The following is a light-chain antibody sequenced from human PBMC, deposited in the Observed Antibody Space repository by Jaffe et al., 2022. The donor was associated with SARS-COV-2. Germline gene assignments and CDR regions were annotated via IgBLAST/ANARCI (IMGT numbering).Light chain of an antibody. CDR1: QSVTTDY. CDR3: HQYGTSPYS. Sequence: EIVLTQSPGTLSLSPGERATLSCRASQSVTTDYLAWYQHKPGQAPRLLIYGASTRATGIPDRFSGSGSGTDFTLTISRLEPEDFAVYYCHQYGTSPYSFGQGTKLEI. CDR2: GAS. J-gene: IGKJ2*01. V-gene: IGKV3-20*01.